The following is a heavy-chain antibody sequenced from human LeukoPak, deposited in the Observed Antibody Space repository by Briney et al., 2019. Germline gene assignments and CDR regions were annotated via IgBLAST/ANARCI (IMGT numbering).Heavy chain of an antibody. J-gene: IGHJ4*02. CDR2: SYTGGSN. CDR3: ARDKRGGSPYYFDS. V-gene: IGHV4-61*02. CDR1: GGSISSGSYY. D-gene: IGHD2-15*01. Sequence: SETLSLTCTVSGGSISSGSYYGSWIRQAGGKGVEWIGLSYTGGSNNYNHSLKSRVTISVDTSKNQFSLKLSSVTAADTAVYYCARDKRGGSPYYFDSWGQGTLVTVSS.